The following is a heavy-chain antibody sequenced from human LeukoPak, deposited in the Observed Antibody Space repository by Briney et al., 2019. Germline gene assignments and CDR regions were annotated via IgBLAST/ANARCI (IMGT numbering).Heavy chain of an antibody. CDR1: GGSFSGYY. CDR2: INHSGST. J-gene: IGHJ6*03. D-gene: IGHD1-26*01. CDR3: ASMVGATYHYYYMDV. V-gene: IGHV4-34*01. Sequence: SETLSLTCAVYGGSFSGYYWSWIRQPPGKGLEWIGEINHSGSTNYNPSLKSRVTISVDTSKNQFSLKLSSVTAADTAVYYCASMVGATYHYYYMDVWGKGTTVTISS.